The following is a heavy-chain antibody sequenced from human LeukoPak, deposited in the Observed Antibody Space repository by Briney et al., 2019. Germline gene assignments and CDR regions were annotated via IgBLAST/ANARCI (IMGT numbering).Heavy chain of an antibody. V-gene: IGHV3-23*01. D-gene: IGHD2-15*01. CDR2: ISGSGGST. CDR3: ANKYCSGGSCYFPFDY. Sequence: GSLRLSCAASGFTFSSYAMSWVRQAPGKGLEWVSAISGSGGSTYYADSVKGRFTISRDNSKNTLYLQMNSLRAEDTAVYYCANKYCSGGSCYFPFDYWGQGTLVTVSS. CDR1: GFTFSSYA. J-gene: IGHJ4*02.